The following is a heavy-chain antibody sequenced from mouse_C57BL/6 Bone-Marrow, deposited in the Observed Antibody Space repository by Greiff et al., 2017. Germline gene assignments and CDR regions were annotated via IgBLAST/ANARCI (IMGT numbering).Heavy chain of an antibody. CDR1: GYTFTDYY. V-gene: IGHV1-26*01. D-gene: IGHD1-1*01. CDR2: INPNNGGT. J-gene: IGHJ2*01. CDR3: ARYHYGSSPYYCDY. Sequence: EVQLQQSGPELVKPGASVKISCKASGYTFTDYYMNWVKQSHGKSLEWIGDINPNNGGTSYNQKFKGKATLTVDKSSSTAYMELRSLTSEDSAVYDCARYHYGSSPYYCDYGGQGTTLTVSS.